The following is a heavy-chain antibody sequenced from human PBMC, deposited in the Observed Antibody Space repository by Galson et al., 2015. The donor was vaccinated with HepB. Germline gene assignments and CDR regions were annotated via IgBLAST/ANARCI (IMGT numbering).Heavy chain of an antibody. Sequence: SVKVSCKASGGSFSSYAISWVRQAPGQGLEWMGGIIPLFGTTNYAQMFQGRVTITADASTNTAYMELSSLRSEDTAVYYCATSYCGGDCYSWKYYDYYMDFWGKGTPVTVSS. V-gene: IGHV1-69*13. J-gene: IGHJ6*03. CDR1: GGSFSSYA. CDR3: ATSYCGGDCYSWKYYDYYMDF. CDR2: IIPLFGTT. D-gene: IGHD2-21*02.